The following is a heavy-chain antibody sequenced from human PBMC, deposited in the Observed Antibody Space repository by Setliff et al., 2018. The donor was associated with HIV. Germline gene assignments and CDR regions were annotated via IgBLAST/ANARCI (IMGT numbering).Heavy chain of an antibody. CDR1: GGSITSGSYY. CDR3: ARDRYGGTYDAFEI. CDR2: IYTSGST. Sequence: KASETLSLTCTVSGGSITSGSYYWSGIRQPAGKGLEWIGHIYTSGSTNYNPSLKSRVIMSVDTSKKQFYLKLSSVTAADTAVYYCARDRYGGTYDAFEIWGQGTMVTVSS. V-gene: IGHV4-61*09. J-gene: IGHJ3*02. D-gene: IGHD1-26*01.